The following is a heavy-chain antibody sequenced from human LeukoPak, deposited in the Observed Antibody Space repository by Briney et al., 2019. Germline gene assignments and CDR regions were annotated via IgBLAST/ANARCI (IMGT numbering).Heavy chain of an antibody. CDR1: GYSISSGYY. J-gene: IGHJ4*02. Sequence: SETLSLTCAVSGYSISSGYYWGWIRQPPGNGLEWIGSIYHSGSTYYNPSLKSRVTISVDTSKNQFSLKLSSVTAADTAVYYCARVGYSSSWYPDYWGQGTLVTVSS. V-gene: IGHV4-38-2*01. D-gene: IGHD6-13*01. CDR2: IYHSGST. CDR3: ARVGYSSSWYPDY.